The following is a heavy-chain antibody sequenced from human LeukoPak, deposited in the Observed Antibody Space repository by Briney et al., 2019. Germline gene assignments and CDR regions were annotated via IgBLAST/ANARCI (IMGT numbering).Heavy chain of an antibody. J-gene: IGHJ4*02. V-gene: IGHV3-9*01. Sequence: SLRLSCAASGCTFDDYAMPWVRQAPGKGLEWVSGISWNSGSIGYADSVEGRFTISRDNAKNSLYLQMNSLRAEDTALYYCAKVGYGDYPGYFDYWGQGTLVTVSS. CDR1: GCTFDDYA. CDR3: AKVGYGDYPGYFDY. CDR2: ISWNSGSI. D-gene: IGHD4-17*01.